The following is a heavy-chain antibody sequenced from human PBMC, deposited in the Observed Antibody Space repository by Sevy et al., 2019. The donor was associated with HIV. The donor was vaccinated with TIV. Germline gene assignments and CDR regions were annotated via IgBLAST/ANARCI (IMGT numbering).Heavy chain of an antibody. D-gene: IGHD6-19*01. Sequence: GGSLRLSCAASGFTFSSYAMHWVRQAPGKGLEWVAVISYDGSNKYYADSVKGRFTISRDNSKNTLYLQMNSLRAEDTAVYYCARDQWIAVAGLSDACDIWGQGTMVTVSS. CDR3: ARDQWIAVAGLSDACDI. CDR1: GFTFSSYA. CDR2: ISYDGSNK. J-gene: IGHJ3*02. V-gene: IGHV3-30-3*01.